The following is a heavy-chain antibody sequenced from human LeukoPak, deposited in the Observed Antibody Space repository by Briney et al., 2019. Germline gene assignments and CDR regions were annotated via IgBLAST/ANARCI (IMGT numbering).Heavy chain of an antibody. Sequence: SETLSLTCTVSGGSISNYYWNWIRQPPGKGLEWIGEINHSGSAKYNPSLKSRVTISVDTSKNQFSLKLSSVTAADTAVYYCARDDDSSVRSWGQGTMVTVSS. V-gene: IGHV4-59*12. CDR3: ARDDDSSVRS. CDR2: INHSGSA. J-gene: IGHJ3*01. D-gene: IGHD3-22*01. CDR1: GGSISNYY.